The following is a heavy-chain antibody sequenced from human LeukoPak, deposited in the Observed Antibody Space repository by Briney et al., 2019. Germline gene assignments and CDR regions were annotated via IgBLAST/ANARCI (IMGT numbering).Heavy chain of an antibody. CDR3: ARGFGYGYGYEVDY. Sequence: GGSLRLSCAASGFTFSSYGMHWVRQAPGKGLEWVAVIWYDGSNKYYADSVKGRFTISRDNSKNTLYLQMNSLRAEDTAVYYCARGFGYGYGYEVDYWGQGTLVTVSS. CDR2: IWYDGSNK. D-gene: IGHD5-18*01. CDR1: GFTFSSYG. V-gene: IGHV3-33*01. J-gene: IGHJ4*02.